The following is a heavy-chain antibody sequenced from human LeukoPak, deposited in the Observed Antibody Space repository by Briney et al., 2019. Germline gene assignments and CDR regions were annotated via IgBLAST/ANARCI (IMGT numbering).Heavy chain of an antibody. Sequence: GGTLTLSCAASGFTFSSYSMNWVRQAPGKGLEWVSYISSSSSTIYYADSVRGRFTISRDNAKNSLYLQMNSLRGEDTAVYYCARKTGGSLDIWGQGTMVTVSS. J-gene: IGHJ3*02. CDR3: ARKTGGSLDI. D-gene: IGHD7-27*01. V-gene: IGHV3-48*01. CDR2: ISSSSSTI. CDR1: GFTFSSYS.